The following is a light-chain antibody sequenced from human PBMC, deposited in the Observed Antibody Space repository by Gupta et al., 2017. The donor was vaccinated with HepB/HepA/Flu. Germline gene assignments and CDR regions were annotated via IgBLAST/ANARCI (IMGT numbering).Light chain of an antibody. Sequence: SYALTQPPSVSVSPGQTASITCSGDKLGDKYACWYQQQPGQSPVLVIYQDSKRPSGIPERFSGSNSGNTATLTISGTQAMDEADYYCQAWDISTGGVFGTGTKVTVL. CDR3: QAWDISTGGV. CDR1: KLGDKY. V-gene: IGLV3-1*01. CDR2: QDS. J-gene: IGLJ1*01.